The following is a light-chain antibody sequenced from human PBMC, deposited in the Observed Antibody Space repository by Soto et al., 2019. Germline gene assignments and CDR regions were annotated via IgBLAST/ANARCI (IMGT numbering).Light chain of an antibody. CDR1: QYISSW. J-gene: IGKJ1*01. CDR3: QQYNSQRT. V-gene: IGKV1-5*03. CDR2: KAS. Sequence: DIQMTQSPSTLSASVGDRVTITCRASQYISSWLAWYQQKPGKAPKLLIYKASSLESGVPSRFTGSGSETEFTLTISSLQPDDFATYYCQQYNSQRTFGQGTKVEIK.